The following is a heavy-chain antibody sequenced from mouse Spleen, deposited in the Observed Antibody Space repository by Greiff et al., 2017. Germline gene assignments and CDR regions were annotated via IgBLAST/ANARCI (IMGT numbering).Heavy chain of an antibody. J-gene: IGHJ4*01. V-gene: IGHV3-6*01. CDR2: ISYDGSN. CDR3: ARNSNYFYAMDY. Sequence: EVQLVESGPGLVKPSQSLSLTCSVTGYSFTSGYYWNWIRQFPGNKLEWMGYISYDGSNNYNPSLKNRISITRDTTKNQFFLKLNSVTTEDTATYYCARNSNYFYAMDYWGQGTSVTVSS. CDR1: GYSFTSGYY. D-gene: IGHD2-5*01.